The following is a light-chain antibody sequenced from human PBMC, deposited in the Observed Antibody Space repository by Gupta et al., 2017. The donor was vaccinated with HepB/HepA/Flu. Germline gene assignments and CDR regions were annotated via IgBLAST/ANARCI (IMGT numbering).Light chain of an antibody. V-gene: IGKV1-5*03. Sequence: DIQMTQSPSTLSASVGDRVTITCWASQSISDWLAWYQQKPGKAPKLLIYKASSLESGVPSRFSGSGSGTEFILTISSLQPDDFATDYCQQYNTYSTFGQGTKVEVK. CDR2: KAS. J-gene: IGKJ1*01. CDR3: QQYNTYST. CDR1: QSISDW.